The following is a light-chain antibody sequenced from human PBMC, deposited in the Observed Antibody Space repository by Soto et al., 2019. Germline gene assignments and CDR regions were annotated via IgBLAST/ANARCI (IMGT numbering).Light chain of an antibody. V-gene: IGLV1-40*01. CDR1: SSSIGAGYD. CDR2: GNS. Sequence: QSVLTQPPSVSGAPGQRVTISCTGSSSSIGAGYDVHWYQQLPGTAPKVLIYGNSNRPSGVPDRFSGSKSGTSASLAITGLQAEDEADYDCQSYDSSLSAVVFGGGTKLTVL. J-gene: IGLJ2*01. CDR3: QSYDSSLSAVV.